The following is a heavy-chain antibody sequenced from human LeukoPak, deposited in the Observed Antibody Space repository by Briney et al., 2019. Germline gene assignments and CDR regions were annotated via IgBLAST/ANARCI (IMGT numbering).Heavy chain of an antibody. D-gene: IGHD3-10*01. J-gene: IGHJ4*01. CDR1: GFTFSSYA. V-gene: IGHV3-23*01. CDR2: ISGSGDST. Sequence: GGSLRLSCAASGFTFSSYAMSWVRQAPGKGLEWVSTISGSGDSTYYADSVKGRFTISRDISKNMLYLQMNSLRAEDTAVYYCAGVRGAGSYFFRGDTYYFDLWGHGTLVTVSS. CDR3: AGVRGAGSYFFRGDTYYFDL.